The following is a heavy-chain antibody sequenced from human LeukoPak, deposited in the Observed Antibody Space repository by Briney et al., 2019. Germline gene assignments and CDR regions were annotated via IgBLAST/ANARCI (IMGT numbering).Heavy chain of an antibody. CDR3: ARFYYDSSGAPGYFDY. CDR1: GGSISSYY. J-gene: IGHJ4*02. D-gene: IGHD3-22*01. V-gene: IGHV4-59*01. CDR2: IYDSGST. Sequence: PSETLSLTCTVSGGSISSYYWSWIRQPPGKGLEWIGYIYDSGSTNYNPSLKSRVTISVDTSKNQFSLKLSSVTAADTAVYYCARFYYDSSGAPGYFDYWGQGTLVTVSS.